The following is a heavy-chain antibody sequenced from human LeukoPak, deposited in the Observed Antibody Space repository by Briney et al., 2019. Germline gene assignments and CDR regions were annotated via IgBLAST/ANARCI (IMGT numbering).Heavy chain of an antibody. Sequence: SQTLSLTCTVSGGSISSGRYYWSWIRQPAGKELEWIGRIYTSGSINYNSSLKSRVTISLDTSKNQFSLKLSSVTAADTAVYYCARGRRTYDFWSGYYDAFDIWGQGTMVTVSS. D-gene: IGHD3-3*01. CDR2: IYTSGSI. V-gene: IGHV4-61*02. J-gene: IGHJ3*02. CDR1: GGSISSGRYY. CDR3: ARGRRTYDFWSGYYDAFDI.